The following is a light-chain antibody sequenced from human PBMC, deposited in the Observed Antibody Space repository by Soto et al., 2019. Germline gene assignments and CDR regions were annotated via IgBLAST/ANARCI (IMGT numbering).Light chain of an antibody. V-gene: IGKV3-20*01. J-gene: IGKJ1*01. CDR3: QHYNSYSEA. CDR2: GAF. Sequence: EIVLTQSPCTLSLSPWERSTFSFMASQSVSSNYLSWYQQKPGQAPRLLIYGAFKRATGIPDRFSGSGSGTDFTLTISSLQPDDFATYYCQHYNSYSEAFGQGTKVDIK. CDR1: QSVSSNY.